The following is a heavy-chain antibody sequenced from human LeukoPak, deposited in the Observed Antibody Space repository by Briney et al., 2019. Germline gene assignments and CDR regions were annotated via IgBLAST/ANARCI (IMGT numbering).Heavy chain of an antibody. Sequence: GGSLRLSCAASGFSLSGYWMHWVRQAPGKGLEWVSVIYRDGSSYYAESVKGRFTISRDNSKNTLYIQMNSLRAEDTAVYYCARSFYDILIGYYQYFDYWGQGTLVTVSS. CDR3: ARSFYDILIGYYQYFDY. CDR1: GFSLSGYW. J-gene: IGHJ4*02. CDR2: IYRDGSS. V-gene: IGHV3-66*01. D-gene: IGHD3-9*01.